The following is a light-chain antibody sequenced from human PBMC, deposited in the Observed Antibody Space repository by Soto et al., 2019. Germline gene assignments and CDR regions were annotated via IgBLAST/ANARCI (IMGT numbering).Light chain of an antibody. CDR3: TSYTGDDFTFV. CDR1: SSDIGTYDY. V-gene: IGLV2-8*01. Sequence: QSALTQPPSASGSLGQSVTISCTGTSSDIGTYDYVSWYQQHPGRAHKLIIFEVSKRPSGVPDRFSGSKSGNTASLIVSGLQPDDEAEYHCTSYTGDDFTFVFGTGTKVTVL. CDR2: EVS. J-gene: IGLJ1*01.